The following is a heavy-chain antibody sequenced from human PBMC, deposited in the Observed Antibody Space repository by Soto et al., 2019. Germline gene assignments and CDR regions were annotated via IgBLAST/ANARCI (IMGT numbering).Heavy chain of an antibody. J-gene: IGHJ6*02. CDR2: IIPLFGTA. CDR3: ARIRRDCVGTTLYYPFGMDV. Sequence: QVQLVQSGAEVKKPGSSVKVSCKISGGTFSSYVFSWVRQAPGQGLEWMGGIIPLFGTAVYAQKFQGRLTITADKFPFTAYMELNRLRSDDTAVYYCARIRRDCVGTTLYYPFGMDVWGQGTTVTVSS. D-gene: IGHD2-21*02. CDR1: GGTFSSYV. V-gene: IGHV1-69*06.